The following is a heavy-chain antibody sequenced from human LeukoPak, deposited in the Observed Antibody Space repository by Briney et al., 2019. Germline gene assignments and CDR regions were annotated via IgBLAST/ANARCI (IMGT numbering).Heavy chain of an antibody. CDR2: IYYSGST. V-gene: IGHV4-30-4*01. J-gene: IGHJ6*02. CDR1: GGSISSYY. Sequence: SETLSLTCTVSGGSISSYYWSWIRQPPGKGLEWIGYIYYSGSTYYNPSLKSRVTISVDTSKNQFSLKLSSVTAADTAVYYCARVPQNYYDSSGGIYYYYGMDVWGQGTTVTVSS. D-gene: IGHD3-22*01. CDR3: ARVPQNYYDSSGGIYYYYGMDV.